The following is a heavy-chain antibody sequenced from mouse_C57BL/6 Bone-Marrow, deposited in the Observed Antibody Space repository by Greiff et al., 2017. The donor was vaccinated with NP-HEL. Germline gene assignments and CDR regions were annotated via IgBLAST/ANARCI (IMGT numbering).Heavy chain of an antibody. J-gene: IGHJ3*01. CDR1: GFTFSDYY. CDR2: ISNGGGST. V-gene: IGHV5-12*01. D-gene: IGHD4-1*01. CDR3: ARHLTGTFAY. Sequence: DVQLVESGGGLVQPGGSLKLSCAASGFTFSDYYMYWVRQTPEKRLEWVAYISNGGGSTYYTDTVKGRFTIARDNAKNTLYLQMSRLKSEYTAMYYCARHLTGTFAYWGQGTLVTVSA.